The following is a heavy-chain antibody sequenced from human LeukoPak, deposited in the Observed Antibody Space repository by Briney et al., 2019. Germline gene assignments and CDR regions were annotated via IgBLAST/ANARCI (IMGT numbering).Heavy chain of an antibody. J-gene: IGHJ5*02. V-gene: IGHV1-8*01. D-gene: IGHD6-13*01. CDR2: MNPNSGNT. CDR3: ARGRAAAGTSWFDP. Sequence: ASVKVSCKASGYTFTSYDINWVRQATGQGLEWMGWMNPNSGNTGYAQKFQGRVTMTRNTSISTAYMELSSVRSEDTAVYYCARGRAAAGTSWFDPWGQGTLVTVSS. CDR1: GYTFTSYD.